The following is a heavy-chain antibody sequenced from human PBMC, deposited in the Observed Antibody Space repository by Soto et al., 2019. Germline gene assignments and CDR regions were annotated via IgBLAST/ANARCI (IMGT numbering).Heavy chain of an antibody. J-gene: IGHJ6*02. V-gene: IGHV4-30-2*01. CDR3: ARVPDV. Sequence: ASETLSLTCAVSGGYISSGGYSWSWIRQPPGKGLEWIGYIYHSGSTYYNPSLKSRVTISVDRSKNQFSLKLSSVTAADTAVYYCARVPDVWGQGTTVTVSS. CDR2: IYHSGST. CDR1: GGYISSGGYS.